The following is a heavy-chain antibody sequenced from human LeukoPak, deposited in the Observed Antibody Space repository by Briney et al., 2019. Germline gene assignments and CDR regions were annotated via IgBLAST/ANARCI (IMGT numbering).Heavy chain of an antibody. CDR3: VRDSGWFDY. V-gene: IGHV3-21*01. CDR2: ISTDSIYI. CDR1: GFTFSSYN. D-gene: IGHD6-25*01. Sequence: NTGGSLRLSCVASGFTFSSYNMNWVRQAPGKGLEWVSSISTDSIYIYYADSVRGRYTHSRDNAKNSLFLQMNSLRAEDTAVYYCVRDSGWFDYWGQGTLVTVSS. J-gene: IGHJ5*01.